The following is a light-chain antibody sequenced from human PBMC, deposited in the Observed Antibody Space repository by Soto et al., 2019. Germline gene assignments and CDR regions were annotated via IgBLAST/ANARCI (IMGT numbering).Light chain of an antibody. Sequence: QSVLTQPASVSGSPGQSITISCTGTSSDVGGYNYVSWYQQHPGKAPKLMIYEVSNRPSGVSNRFSGSKSGNTASLTISGLQAEDEADYYCRSYTSSNARVFGTGTKLTVL. CDR3: RSYTSSNARV. V-gene: IGLV2-14*01. J-gene: IGLJ1*01. CDR1: SSDVGGYNY. CDR2: EVS.